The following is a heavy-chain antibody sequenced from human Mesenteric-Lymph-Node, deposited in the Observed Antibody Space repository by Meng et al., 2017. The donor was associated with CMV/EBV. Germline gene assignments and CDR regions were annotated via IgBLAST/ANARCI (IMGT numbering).Heavy chain of an antibody. J-gene: IGHJ6*02. D-gene: IGHD1-1*01. CDR3: AAGRPQYDPFFYYNMDV. CDR1: GLTFSTYG. Sequence: GGSLRLSCAASGLTFSTYGMHWVRQAPGKGLEWVAVIWYDGSNEYYAESAKGRFIISRDNSKYTVYLEMSSLRAEDTAVYYCAAGRPQYDPFFYYNMDVWGQGATVTVSS. CDR2: IWYDGSNE. V-gene: IGHV3-33*01.